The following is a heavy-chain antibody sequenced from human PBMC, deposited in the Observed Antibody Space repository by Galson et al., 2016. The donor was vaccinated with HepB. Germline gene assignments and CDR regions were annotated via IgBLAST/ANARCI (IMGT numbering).Heavy chain of an antibody. D-gene: IGHD5-18*01. V-gene: IGHV5-51*01. CDR2: IYPADSDA. Sequence: QSGAEVKKPGDSLKISCKGSGYRFTDYWIGWVRQMPGKGLEWMGIIYPADSDAKYSPSFQGQVTISADKSISTAYLQWSSLEASDTAMYYCARHRGIQSYFDCWGQGTLVTVSS. CDR3: ARHRGIQSYFDC. J-gene: IGHJ4*02. CDR1: GYRFTDYW.